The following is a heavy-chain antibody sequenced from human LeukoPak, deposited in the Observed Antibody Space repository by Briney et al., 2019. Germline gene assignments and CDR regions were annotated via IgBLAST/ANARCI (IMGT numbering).Heavy chain of an antibody. J-gene: IGHJ4*02. D-gene: IGHD3-10*01. Sequence: GGSLRLSCTGSGFTFRTYAFSWVRQAPGKGLEWVSATGSNGVTYYADSVKGRFTISRDNSKNALYLQMNSLRAEDTAVYYCARRPYYYGGGGEYFDYWGQGTLVTVSS. CDR1: GFTFRTYA. CDR2: TGSNGVT. V-gene: IGHV3-23*01. CDR3: ARRPYYYGGGGEYFDY.